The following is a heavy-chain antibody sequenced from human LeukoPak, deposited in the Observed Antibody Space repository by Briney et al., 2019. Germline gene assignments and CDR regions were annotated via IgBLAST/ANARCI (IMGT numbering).Heavy chain of an antibody. CDR1: GFTFSSYA. Sequence: PGGSLRLSCAASGFTFSSYAMHWVRQAPGKGLEWVAVISYDGSNKYYADSVKGRFTISRDNAKNPLYLQMNSLRAEDTAVYYCARAPPRGLEAYCSGGSCYRDYYYYGMDVWGQGTTVTVSS. CDR3: ARAPPRGLEAYCSGGSCYRDYYYYGMDV. V-gene: IGHV3-30-3*01. J-gene: IGHJ6*02. CDR2: ISYDGSNK. D-gene: IGHD2-15*01.